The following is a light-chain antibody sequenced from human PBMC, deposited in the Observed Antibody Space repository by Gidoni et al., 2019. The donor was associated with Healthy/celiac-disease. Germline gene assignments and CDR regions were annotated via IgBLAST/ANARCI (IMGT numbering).Light chain of an antibody. Sequence: DIQMTQSPSTLSASVGDRVTITCRASQSISSWLAWYQQKTGKAPKLLIYKESSLESGVPSRFSGSGSGTEFTLTISSLQPDDFATYYCQQYNSYPWTFGQGTKVEIK. CDR1: QSISSW. CDR3: QQYNSYPWT. J-gene: IGKJ1*01. V-gene: IGKV1-5*03. CDR2: KES.